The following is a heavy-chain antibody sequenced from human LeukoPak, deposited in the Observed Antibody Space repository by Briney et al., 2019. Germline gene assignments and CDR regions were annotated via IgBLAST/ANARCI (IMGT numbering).Heavy chain of an antibody. Sequence: ASVKVSCKASGYTFTTYYIHWVRQAPGQGLEWTGIMSPSGGGTTYAQKFQGRVTMTRDMSTSTVNMELSSLRSEDTAVYYCARAQGSYYHYYMDVWGKGTTVTVSS. D-gene: IGHD1-26*01. V-gene: IGHV1-46*01. J-gene: IGHJ6*03. CDR2: MSPSGGGT. CDR3: ARAQGSYYHYYMDV. CDR1: GYTFTTYY.